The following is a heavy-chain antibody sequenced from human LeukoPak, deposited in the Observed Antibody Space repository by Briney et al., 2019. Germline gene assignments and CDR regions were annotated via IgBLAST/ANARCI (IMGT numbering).Heavy chain of an antibody. CDR2: IYSGGST. D-gene: IGHD3-22*01. V-gene: IGHV3-66*02. CDR1: GFTVSSNY. CDR3: ARDQYYYDSSGYYWQDY. J-gene: IGHJ4*02. Sequence: PGGSLRLSCAASGFTVSSNYMSWVRQAPGKGLEWVSVIYSGGSTYYADSVKGRFTISRDNSKNTLYLQMNSLRAEDTAVYYCARDQYYYDSSGYYWQDYWGRGTLVTVSS.